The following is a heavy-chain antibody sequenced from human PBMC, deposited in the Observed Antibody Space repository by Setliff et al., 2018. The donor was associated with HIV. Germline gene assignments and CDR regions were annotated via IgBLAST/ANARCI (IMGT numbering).Heavy chain of an antibody. CDR3: ARGRHGLGLDV. CDR1: GGSISSADYY. J-gene: IGHJ4*02. V-gene: IGHV4-30-4*08. CDR2: IYYSGNT. D-gene: IGHD3-10*01. Sequence: PSETLSLTCTVSGGSISSADYYWSWIRQPPGKGLEWIGYIYYSGNTYFNPALKSRITMSVDTSEDQFSLKLSSVTAADTAVYYCARGRHGLGLDVWGQGTLVTVSS.